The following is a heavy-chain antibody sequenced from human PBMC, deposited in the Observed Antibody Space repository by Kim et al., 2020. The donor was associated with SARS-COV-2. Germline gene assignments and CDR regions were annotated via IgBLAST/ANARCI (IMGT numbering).Heavy chain of an antibody. J-gene: IGHJ6*01. CDR2: IYHSGST. D-gene: IGHD3-22*01. CDR3: ARDKPDYYDSSGRPGGM. V-gene: IGHV4-38-2*02. CDR1: GYSISSGYY. Sequence: SETLSLTCTVSGYSISSGYYWGWIRQPPGKGLEWIGSIYHSGSTYYNPSLKSRVTISVDTSKNQFSLKLSSVTAADTAVYYCARDKPDYYDSSGRPGGM.